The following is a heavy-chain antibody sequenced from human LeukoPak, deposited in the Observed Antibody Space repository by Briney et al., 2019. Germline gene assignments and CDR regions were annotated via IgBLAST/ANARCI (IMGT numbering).Heavy chain of an antibody. Sequence: SETLSLTRTVSGGSISSYYWSWIRQPPGKGLEWIGYIYYSGSTNYNPSLKSRVTISVDTSKNQFSLKLSSVTAADTAVYYCARGGRDGFTFDYWGQGTLVTVSS. D-gene: IGHD5-24*01. J-gene: IGHJ4*02. V-gene: IGHV4-59*01. CDR1: GGSISSYY. CDR3: ARGGRDGFTFDY. CDR2: IYYSGST.